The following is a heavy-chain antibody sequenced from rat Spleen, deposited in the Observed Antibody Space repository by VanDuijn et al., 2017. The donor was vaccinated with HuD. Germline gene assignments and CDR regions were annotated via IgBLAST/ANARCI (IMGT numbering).Heavy chain of an antibody. CDR1: GFTFSDFF. CDR2: ISSDGTNT. V-gene: IGHV5-29*01. Sequence: EVQLVESDGGLVQPGRSLKLSCAASGFTFSDFFMAWVRQAPAKGLEWVATISSDGTNTYYRDSVKGRFTISRDNAKRTLFLQMDSLRSDDTATYYCARRSDSSYVMDAWGQGASVTVSS. CDR3: ARRSDSSYVMDA. J-gene: IGHJ4*01. D-gene: IGHD1-2*01.